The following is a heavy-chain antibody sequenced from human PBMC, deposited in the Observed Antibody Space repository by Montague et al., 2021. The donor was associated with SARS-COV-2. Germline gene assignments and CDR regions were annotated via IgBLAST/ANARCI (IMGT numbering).Heavy chain of an antibody. V-gene: IGHV3-7*01. Sequence: SLRLSCAASGFTFSNFWMTWVRQAPGKGLEWVANIKGDGNKKNYVDSVEGRFTISRDNAQNSLYLQMNSLRAEDTALYYCARVDGRGDVLTAYYDVFDIWGQGTMVTVSS. J-gene: IGHJ3*02. CDR2: IKGDGNKK. D-gene: IGHD3-9*01. CDR1: GFTFSNFW. CDR3: ARVDGRGDVLTAYYDVFDI.